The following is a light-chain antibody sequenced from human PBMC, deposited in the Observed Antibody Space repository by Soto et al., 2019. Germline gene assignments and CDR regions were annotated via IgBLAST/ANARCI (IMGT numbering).Light chain of an antibody. J-gene: IGLJ3*02. CDR2: TNN. CDR3: AAWDDSLNGRDWV. Sequence: QLVLTQPPSASGTPGQRVTISCSGSSSNIESNTVNWYQQLPGTAPKLLIYTNNHRTSGVPDRFSGSKSGTSASLAINGLQSEDEADYYCAAWDDSLNGRDWVFGGGTKLTVL. V-gene: IGLV1-44*01. CDR1: SSNIESNT.